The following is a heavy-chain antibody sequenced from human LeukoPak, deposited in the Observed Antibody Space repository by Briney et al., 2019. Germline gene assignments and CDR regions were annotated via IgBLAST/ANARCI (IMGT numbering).Heavy chain of an antibody. CDR3: TRDRARAFDY. D-gene: IGHD3-10*01. V-gene: IGHV6-1*01. J-gene: IGHJ4*02. Sequence: SQTLSLTCAISGDSVSSNSAARNWIRQSPSRGLEWLGRTYFRSKWYSDYAVSVKSRITISADASKNQFSLQLNSVTPEDTAVYYCTRDRARAFDYWGQGALVTVPS. CDR1: GDSVSSNSAA. CDR2: TYFRSKWYS.